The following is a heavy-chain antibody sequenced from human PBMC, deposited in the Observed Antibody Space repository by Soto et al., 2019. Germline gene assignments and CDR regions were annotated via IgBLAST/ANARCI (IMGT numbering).Heavy chain of an antibody. CDR3: AKDQRNQPGFCSGGSCYSWIY. CDR2: ISGSGGSI. V-gene: IGHV3-23*01. Sequence: PGGSLRLSCAASGFTFSSYAMSWVRQAPGKGLEWVSTISGSGGSIFYTDSVKGRFTISRDNSQNTLYLHMGSLRAEDTARYFCAKDQRNQPGFCSGGSCYSWIYWGQGTRVTVSS. CDR1: GFTFSSYA. J-gene: IGHJ4*02. D-gene: IGHD2-15*01.